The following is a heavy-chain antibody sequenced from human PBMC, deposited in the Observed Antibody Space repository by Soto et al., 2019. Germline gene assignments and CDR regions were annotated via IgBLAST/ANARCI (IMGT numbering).Heavy chain of an antibody. CDR3: AKDLSYLAARCYFDL. Sequence: EVQLLESGGGLVQPGGSLRLSCAASGFTFSSYAMRWFRQAPGKGLEWVSAISGSGGSTYYADSVKGRFTISRDNSKNTLYLQMNSLRAEDTAVYYCAKDLSYLAARCYFDLWGRGTLVTVSS. J-gene: IGHJ2*01. CDR1: GFTFSSYA. D-gene: IGHD6-6*01. V-gene: IGHV3-23*01. CDR2: ISGSGGST.